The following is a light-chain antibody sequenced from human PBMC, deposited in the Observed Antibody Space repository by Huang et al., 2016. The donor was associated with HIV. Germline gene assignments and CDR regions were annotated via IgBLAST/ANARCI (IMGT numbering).Light chain of an antibody. CDR1: QDISNY. V-gene: IGKV1-33*01. CDR2: DAS. Sequence: DIQMTQSPSSLSASVGDRVTIPCQASQDISNYLNLVQQKTGKAPKLLIDDASNLQSGVPSRFSGSGSGTDFSLTISGLQPEDIATYYCQQYDYFPYTFGQGTRLDIK. J-gene: IGKJ2*01. CDR3: QQYDYFPYT.